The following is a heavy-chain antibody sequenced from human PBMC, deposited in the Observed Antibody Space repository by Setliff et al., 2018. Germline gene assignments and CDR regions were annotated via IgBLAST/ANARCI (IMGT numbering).Heavy chain of an antibody. CDR3: ARQDRFYDRSVFVEYFQH. CDR1: GGSISPYY. V-gene: IGHV4-59*08. D-gene: IGHD3-22*01. J-gene: IGHJ1*01. CDR2: IFYSGSA. Sequence: KPSETLSLTCSVSGGSISPYYWIWIRQSPGKGLEWIGYIFYSGSARYNPSLESRVTMSVDTSKNQISLKLTSVTAADTAVYYCARQDRFYDRSVFVEYFQHWAQGTLVTVSP.